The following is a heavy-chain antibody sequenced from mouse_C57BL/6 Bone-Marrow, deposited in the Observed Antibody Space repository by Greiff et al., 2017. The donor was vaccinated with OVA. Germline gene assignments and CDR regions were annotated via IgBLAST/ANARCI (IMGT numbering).Heavy chain of an antibody. D-gene: IGHD1-1*01. CDR3: AIRDYYGSSHYAMDY. J-gene: IGHJ4*01. CDR2: IHPSDSDT. CDR1: GYTFTSYW. Sequence: VQLQQPGAELVKPGASVKVYCKASGYTFTSYWMHWVKQRPGQGLEWIGRIHPSDSDTNYNQKFKGKATLTVDKSSSTAYMQLSSLTSEDSAVYYCAIRDYYGSSHYAMDYWGQGTSVTVSS. V-gene: IGHV1-74*01.